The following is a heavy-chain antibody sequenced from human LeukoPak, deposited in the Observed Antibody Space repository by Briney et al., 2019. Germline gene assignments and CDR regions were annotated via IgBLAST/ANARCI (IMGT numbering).Heavy chain of an antibody. J-gene: IGHJ4*02. CDR1: GGSISSYY. CDR2: IYYSGST. D-gene: IGHD1-26*01. Sequence: SETLSPTCTVSGGSISSYYWSWIRQPPGKGLEWIGYIYYSGSTNYNPSLKSRVTISVDTSKNQFSLKLSSVTAADTAVYYCARLYSGSSTYYFDYWGQGTLVTVSS. CDR3: ARLYSGSSTYYFDY. V-gene: IGHV4-59*08.